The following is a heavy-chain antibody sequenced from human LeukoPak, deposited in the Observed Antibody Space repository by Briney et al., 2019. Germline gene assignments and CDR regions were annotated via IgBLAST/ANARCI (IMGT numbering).Heavy chain of an antibody. J-gene: IGHJ4*02. Sequence: SETLSLTCAVYGGSFSDYYWSWIRQTPGKGLEWIGEINHSRSTKYNPPLKSRVTMSVETSKNQFSLKLSSVTAADTAVYYCARHQWELLTDYWGQGTLVTVSS. CDR2: INHSRST. CDR3: ARHQWELLTDY. V-gene: IGHV4-34*01. D-gene: IGHD1-26*01. CDR1: GGSFSDYY.